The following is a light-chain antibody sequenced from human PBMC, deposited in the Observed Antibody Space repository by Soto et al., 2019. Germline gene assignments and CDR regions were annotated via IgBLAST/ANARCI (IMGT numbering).Light chain of an antibody. CDR1: SGSVSASYY. V-gene: IGLV8-61*01. CDR2: STN. CDR3: VLYLGSGFWV. J-gene: IGLJ3*02. Sequence: QTVVTQEPSFSVSPGGTVTLTCGLSSGSVSASYYPSWYQQTPGRSPRTLIYSTNTRSSGVPDRLSGSILGNRAALTIAGAQADDESDYYCVLYLGSGFWVFGGGTQLTVL.